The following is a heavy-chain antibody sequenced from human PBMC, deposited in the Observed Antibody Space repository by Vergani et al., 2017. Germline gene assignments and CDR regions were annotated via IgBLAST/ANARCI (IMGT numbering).Heavy chain of an antibody. D-gene: IGHD4-17*01. J-gene: IGHJ4*02. Sequence: EVQLVESGGGLVQPGGSLRLSCAASGFTFSRYWMSWVRQAPGKGLEWVANIKQDGSEKYYVDSVKGRFTISRDNAKNSLYLQMNSLRAEDTAVYYCARGHDYGDYFDYWGQGTLVTVSS. CDR3: ARGHDYGDYFDY. CDR1: GFTFSRYW. CDR2: IKQDGSEK. V-gene: IGHV3-7*01.